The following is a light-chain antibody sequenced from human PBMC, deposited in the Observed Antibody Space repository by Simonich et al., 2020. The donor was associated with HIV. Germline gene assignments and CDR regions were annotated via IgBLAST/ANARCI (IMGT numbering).Light chain of an antibody. CDR1: QSIRNY. Sequence: DIQMTQSPSSLSASVGYRVNITCRAIQSIRNYFNWFQQKPGKAPKLLIFAASSLQSGGPSRFSGSGSGTYFTLTIRSLQPEDFATYYCQQSYSTPMYTFGQGTKLEIK. CDR2: AAS. CDR3: QQSYSTPMYT. J-gene: IGKJ2*01. V-gene: IGKV1-39*01.